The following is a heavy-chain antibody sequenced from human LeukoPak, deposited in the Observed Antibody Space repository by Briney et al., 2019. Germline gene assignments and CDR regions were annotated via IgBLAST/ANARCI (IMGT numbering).Heavy chain of an antibody. D-gene: IGHD2-15*01. CDR1: GFIFENYY. J-gene: IGHJ3*01. Sequence: GGSLRLSCKASGFIFENYYMSWIRQAPGQGPQWVSYISKEDNTISYADSVKGRFTVSRDNDRSSMYLQMNSLRDEDTAMYYCARVVAVVVTGIFDVWGQGTMVAVSS. CDR2: ISKEDNTI. CDR3: ARVVAVVVTGIFDV. V-gene: IGHV3-11*04.